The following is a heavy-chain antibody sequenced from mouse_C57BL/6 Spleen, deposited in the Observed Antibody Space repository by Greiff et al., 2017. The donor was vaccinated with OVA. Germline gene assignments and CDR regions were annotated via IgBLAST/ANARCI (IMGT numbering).Heavy chain of an antibody. Sequence: QVQLKESGAELVRPGSSVKLSCKASGYTFTSYWMHWVKQRPIQGLEWIGNIDPSDSETHYNQKFKDKATLTVDKSSSTAYMQLSSLTSEDSAVYYCARSSYGSYYYAMDYWGQGTSVTVSS. CDR2: IDPSDSET. CDR1: GYTFTSYW. J-gene: IGHJ4*01. D-gene: IGHD2-10*01. V-gene: IGHV1-52*01. CDR3: ARSSYGSYYYAMDY.